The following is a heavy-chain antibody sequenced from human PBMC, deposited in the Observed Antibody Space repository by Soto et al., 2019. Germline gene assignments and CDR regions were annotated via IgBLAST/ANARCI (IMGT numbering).Heavy chain of an antibody. Sequence: SETLSLTCTVSGGSISSSSYYWGWIRQPPGKGLEWIGSIYYSGSTYYNPSLKSRVTISVDTSKNQFSLKLSSVTAADTAVYYCARLAPTGYCSSTSCYAYFDYWGQGTLVTVSS. CDR2: IYYSGST. CDR3: ARLAPTGYCSSTSCYAYFDY. J-gene: IGHJ4*02. CDR1: GGSISSSSYY. D-gene: IGHD2-2*03. V-gene: IGHV4-39*01.